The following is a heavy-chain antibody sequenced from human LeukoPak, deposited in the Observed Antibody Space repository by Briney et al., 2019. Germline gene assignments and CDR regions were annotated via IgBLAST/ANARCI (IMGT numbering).Heavy chain of an antibody. V-gene: IGHV3-48*02. J-gene: IGHJ4*02. Sequence: GGSLRLSCVASGFTFSSYSMNWVRQAPGKGLEWVSYISRSRSTIYYTDSVKGRFTISKDNAKNLLYLQMNSLRDEDSAVYYCARDPDAGGGFDYRGQGTLVTVSS. CDR3: ARDPDAGGGFDY. CDR2: ISRSRSTI. CDR1: GFTFSSYS.